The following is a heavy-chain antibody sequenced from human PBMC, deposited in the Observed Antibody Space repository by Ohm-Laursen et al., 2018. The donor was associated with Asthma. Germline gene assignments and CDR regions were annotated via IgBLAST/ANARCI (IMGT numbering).Heavy chain of an antibody. CDR1: GYTFTSYG. CDR2: ISAYNGNT. V-gene: IGHV1-18*04. CDR3: ATSQVVTPTNAFDI. Sequence: SVKVSCKASGYTFTSYGISWVRQAPGQGLEWMGWISAYNGNTNYAQKLQGRVTMTTDTSTSTAYMELRSLRSDDTAVYYCATSQVVTPTNAFDIWGQGTMVTVSS. J-gene: IGHJ3*02. D-gene: IGHD4-23*01.